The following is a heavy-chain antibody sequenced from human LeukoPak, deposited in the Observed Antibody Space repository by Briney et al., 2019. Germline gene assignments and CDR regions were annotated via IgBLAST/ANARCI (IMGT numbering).Heavy chain of an antibody. CDR1: GGSISSYY. V-gene: IGHV4-59*01. D-gene: IGHD2-2*01. CDR3: ARDTRYCSSTSCYFDAFDI. CDR2: IYYSGST. J-gene: IGHJ3*02. Sequence: SETLSLTCTVSGGSISSYYWSWIRQPPGKGLEWIGYIYYSGSTNYNPSLKSRVTISVDTSKNQFSLKLSSVTAADKAVYYCARDTRYCSSTSCYFDAFDIWGQGTMVTVSS.